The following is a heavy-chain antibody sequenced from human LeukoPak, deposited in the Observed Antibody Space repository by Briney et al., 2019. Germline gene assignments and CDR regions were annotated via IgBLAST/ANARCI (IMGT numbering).Heavy chain of an antibody. CDR2: IYYTGST. D-gene: IGHD6-19*01. V-gene: IGHV4-59*12. Sequence: SETLSLTCTVSGGSISTYYWSWTQQPPGKGLEWIGYIYYTGSTNQNPSLESRVTVSVDTSKNQFSLKLSSVTAADTAVYYCARDSSLQWLVTPNRGPLSWFDPWGQGTLVTVSS. CDR1: GGSISTYY. CDR3: ARDSSLQWLVTPNRGPLSWFDP. J-gene: IGHJ5*02.